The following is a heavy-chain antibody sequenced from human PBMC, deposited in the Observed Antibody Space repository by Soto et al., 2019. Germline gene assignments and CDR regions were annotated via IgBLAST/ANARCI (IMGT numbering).Heavy chain of an antibody. J-gene: IGHJ4*02. CDR1: GFTVSSNY. CDR3: ATNVVPAFTFDY. Sequence: GSLRLSCAASGFTVSSNYMSWGRQAPGKGLEWVSVIYSGGSTYYADSVKGRFTISRDNSKNTLYLQMNSLRAEDTAVYYCATNVVPAFTFDYRGQGTLVTVSS. V-gene: IGHV3-53*01. D-gene: IGHD2-2*01. CDR2: IYSGGST.